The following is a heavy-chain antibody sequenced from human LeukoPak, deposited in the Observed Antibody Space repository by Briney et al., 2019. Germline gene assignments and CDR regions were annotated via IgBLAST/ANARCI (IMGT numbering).Heavy chain of an antibody. V-gene: IGHV3-48*03. J-gene: IGHJ4*02. D-gene: IGHD3-10*01. CDR2: ISSSGRII. CDR3: ARRDSGSRGFDY. Sequence: GGSLRLSCAASGFTFSSYEMNWVRQAPGKGLEWVSYISSSGRIIYYADSVKGRFTISRDNAKNSLYLQMNSLRAEDTAVYYCARRDSGSRGFDYWGQGTLVTVSS. CDR1: GFTFSSYE.